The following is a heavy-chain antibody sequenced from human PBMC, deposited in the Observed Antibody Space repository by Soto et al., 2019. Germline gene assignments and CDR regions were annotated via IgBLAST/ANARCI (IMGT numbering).Heavy chain of an antibody. CDR1: GDSFNDYY. V-gene: IGHV1-2*04. J-gene: IGHJ6*03. Sequence: QVQLVQSGAEVRKPGASVTVSCRSSGDSFNDYYIHWVRQAPGQGFEWMGWINPNGGVTKYAQKFSGWVSMTRETSIRTGYMQLSKLRSDDTAVYYCARESGGATATLDYYYFYMDVWGTGTTVTVSS. CDR2: INPNGGVT. CDR3: ARESGGATATLDYYYFYMDV. D-gene: IGHD5-12*01.